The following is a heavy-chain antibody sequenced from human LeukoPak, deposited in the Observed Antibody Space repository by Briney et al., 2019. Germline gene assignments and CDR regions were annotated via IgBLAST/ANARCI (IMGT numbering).Heavy chain of an antibody. CDR1: GYTFTSYG. CDR2: ISAYNGNT. D-gene: IGHD1-26*01. J-gene: IGHJ4*02. V-gene: IGHV1-18*01. Sequence: ASAKVSCKASGYTFTSYGISWVRQAPGQGLEWMGWISAYNGNTNYAQKFQGRVTITADESTSTAYMELSSLRSEDTAVYYCARVPVGATWFDYWGQGTLVTVSS. CDR3: ARVPVGATWFDY.